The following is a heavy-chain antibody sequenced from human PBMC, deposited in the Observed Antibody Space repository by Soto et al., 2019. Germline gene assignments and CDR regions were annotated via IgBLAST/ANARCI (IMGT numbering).Heavy chain of an antibody. D-gene: IGHD5-18*01. Sequence: SETLSLTCIVSGGSVSSGSYYWSWIRQPPGKGLEWIGYIYNTGSTNYNPSLKSRVTMSVDTSKNQFSLKLTSVTAADTAVYYCARGGGVTATFDYWGRGTLVTVSS. V-gene: IGHV4-61*01. CDR1: GGSVSSGSYY. CDR3: ARGGGVTATFDY. J-gene: IGHJ4*02. CDR2: IYNTGST.